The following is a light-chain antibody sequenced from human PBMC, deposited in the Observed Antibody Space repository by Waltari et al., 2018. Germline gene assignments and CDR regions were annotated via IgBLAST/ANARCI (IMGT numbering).Light chain of an antibody. CDR3: MQSIHWPWT. V-gene: IGKV2-30*02. CDR2: KVS. Sequence: DVVMTQSPLSLPVTLGQPASLSCKSSQSLPPSDGNTYLNWFHQRPGQSPRRLIYKVSNRDSGVPDRFSGSGSGTDFTLKISRVEAEDVGVYYCMQSIHWPWTFGQGTKVEIK. J-gene: IGKJ1*01. CDR1: QSLPPSDGNTY.